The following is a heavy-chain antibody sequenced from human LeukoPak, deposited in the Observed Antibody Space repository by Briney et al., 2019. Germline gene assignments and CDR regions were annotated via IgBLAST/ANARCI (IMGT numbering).Heavy chain of an antibody. Sequence: SQTLSLTCAISGDSVSSNSAVWNWIRQSPSRGLKWLGRTYYRSKWSNNYAVSVKSRIIINPDTSENQFSLQLNSMTPEDTAVYYCARGDQAFDYWDQGTLVTVSS. J-gene: IGHJ4*02. V-gene: IGHV6-1*01. CDR3: ARGDQAFDY. CDR1: GDSVSSNSAV. CDR2: TYYRSKWSN. D-gene: IGHD2-2*01.